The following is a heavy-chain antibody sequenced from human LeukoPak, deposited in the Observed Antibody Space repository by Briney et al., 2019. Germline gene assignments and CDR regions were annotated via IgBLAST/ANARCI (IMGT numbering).Heavy chain of an antibody. J-gene: IGHJ5*02. Sequence: GASVNVSCKASGYTFTNFAMNWVRQAPGQGREWMGWINTNTGNPTYAQGFTGRFGFSLDTSVSTAYLQISSLKAEDTAVYYCARAIDGRLTPHNWFDPWGQGTLVTVSS. CDR2: INTNTGNP. D-gene: IGHD1-26*01. V-gene: IGHV7-4-1*02. CDR1: GYTFTNFA. CDR3: ARAIDGRLTPHNWFDP.